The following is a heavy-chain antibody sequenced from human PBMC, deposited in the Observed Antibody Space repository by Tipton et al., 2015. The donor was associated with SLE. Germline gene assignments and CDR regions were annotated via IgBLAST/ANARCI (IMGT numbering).Heavy chain of an antibody. CDR1: GFTFSRFA. J-gene: IGHJ4*02. V-gene: IGHV3-33*01. D-gene: IGHD6-13*01. CDR3: ARGGWYSLCYFDY. Sequence: SLRLSCAGSGFTFSRFAMHWVRQPPGKGLEWVAFIYYDGSKKYYGDSVKGRFPISRDNAKNTLYLQMNSLRAEDTAVYYCARGGWYSLCYFDYWGQGTLVTVSS. CDR2: IYYDGSKK.